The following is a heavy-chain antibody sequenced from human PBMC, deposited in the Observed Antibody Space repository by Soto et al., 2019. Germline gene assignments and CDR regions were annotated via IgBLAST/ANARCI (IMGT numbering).Heavy chain of an antibody. Sequence: GXSVKVSCKASVYSFSSYGISWARQAPGQGLEWMAWISVYNGNTKYAQKAQGRVIMTTDTSTSTAYMELRSLRSDDTAMYYCARDAAVLPAVPALNYYYGMDVWGKGTTVTVSS. V-gene: IGHV1-18*01. D-gene: IGHD2-2*01. J-gene: IGHJ6*04. CDR2: ISVYNGNT. CDR3: ARDAAVLPAVPALNYYYGMDV. CDR1: VYSFSSYG.